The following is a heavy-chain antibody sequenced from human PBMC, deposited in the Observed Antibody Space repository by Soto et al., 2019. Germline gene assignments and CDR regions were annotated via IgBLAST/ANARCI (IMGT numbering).Heavy chain of an antibody. Sequence: QVQLQESGPGLVKPSETLSLTCIVSGGSISNYYWSWIRQPPGKGLEWIGYIYYRGSTNYNPSLKSRDTISVDTSKNQFSLKLSSVTAADTAVYYCARGGYDWNDVTDYWGQGTLVTVSS. J-gene: IGHJ4*02. D-gene: IGHD1-20*01. V-gene: IGHV4-59*01. CDR2: IYYRGST. CDR1: GGSISNYY. CDR3: ARGGYDWNDVTDY.